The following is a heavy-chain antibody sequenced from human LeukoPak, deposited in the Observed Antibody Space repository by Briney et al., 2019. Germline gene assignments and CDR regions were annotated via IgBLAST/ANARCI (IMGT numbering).Heavy chain of an antibody. CDR1: GFTFSSYG. CDR3: ARESVSYCSGGSCGNDY. CDR2: IWYDGSNK. V-gene: IGHV3-33*01. J-gene: IGHJ4*02. Sequence: GRSLRLSCAASGFTFSSYGMHWVRQAPGKGLEWVAVIWYDGSNKYYADSVKGRFTISRDNSKNTLYLQMNSLRAEDTAVYYCARESVSYCSGGSCGNDYWGQGTLVTVSS. D-gene: IGHD2-15*01.